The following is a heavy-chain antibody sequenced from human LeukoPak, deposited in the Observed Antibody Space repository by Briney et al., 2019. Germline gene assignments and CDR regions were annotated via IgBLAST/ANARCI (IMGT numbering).Heavy chain of an antibody. CDR1: GGSISSYY. Sequence: PSETLSLTCTVSGGSISSYYWSWIRQPPGKGLEWIGEINRSGSTNYNPSLKSRVTISVDTSKNQFSLKLSSVTAADTAVYYCARAGYSSSWSPNFDYWGQGTLVTVSS. J-gene: IGHJ4*02. V-gene: IGHV4-34*01. D-gene: IGHD6-13*01. CDR2: INRSGST. CDR3: ARAGYSSSWSPNFDY.